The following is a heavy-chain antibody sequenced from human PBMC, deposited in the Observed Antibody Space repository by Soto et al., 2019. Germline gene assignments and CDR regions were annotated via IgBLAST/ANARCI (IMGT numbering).Heavy chain of an antibody. Sequence: GWSLRLSCAASGFTFSSYAMSWVRQAPGKGLEWVSAISGSGGSTYYADSVKGRFTISRDNSKNTLYLQMNSLRAEDTAVYYCAKSRDRTMVRGVIIDYWGQGTLVTVSS. D-gene: IGHD3-10*01. V-gene: IGHV3-23*01. CDR2: ISGSGGST. J-gene: IGHJ4*02. CDR3: AKSRDRTMVRGVIIDY. CDR1: GFTFSSYA.